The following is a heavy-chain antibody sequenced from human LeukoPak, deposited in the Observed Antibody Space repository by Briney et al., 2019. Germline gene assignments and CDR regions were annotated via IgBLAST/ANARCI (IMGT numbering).Heavy chain of an antibody. CDR3: ARDWSKGSYYNTYYFDY. J-gene: IGHJ4*02. V-gene: IGHV3-33*01. D-gene: IGHD3-10*01. CDR2: IWYDGSKK. Sequence: GSSLRLSCAASGYTFSRHGVQWVRQAPGKGLEWVALIWYDGSKKNYADSVKGRFTISRDNSKNMLYLQMNSLRAEDTAVYYCARDWSKGSYYNTYYFDYWGQGTLVTVSS. CDR1: GYTFSRHG.